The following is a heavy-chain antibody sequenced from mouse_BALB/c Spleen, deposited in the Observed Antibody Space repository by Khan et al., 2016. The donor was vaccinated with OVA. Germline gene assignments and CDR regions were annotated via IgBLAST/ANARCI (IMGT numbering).Heavy chain of an antibody. CDR3: VRDGAYHRNDGWFAY. CDR2: INPSNGYT. Sequence: QMQLEESGAELARPGASVKMSCKASGYTFTSYTIHWIKKRAGQGLEWIGYINPSNGYTNYNQKFKDKATLTTDNTSTKAYLKLSSLTSDDSAVDNCVRDGAYHRNDGWFAYWGQGTLVTVSA. V-gene: IGHV1-4*01. J-gene: IGHJ3*01. D-gene: IGHD2-14*01. CDR1: GYTFTSYT.